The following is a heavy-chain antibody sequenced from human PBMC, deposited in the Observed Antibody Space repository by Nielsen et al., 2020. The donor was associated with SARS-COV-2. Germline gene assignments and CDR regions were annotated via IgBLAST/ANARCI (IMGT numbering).Heavy chain of an antibody. CDR3: SSENGDY. CDR2: ISSSSSYI. J-gene: IGHJ4*02. CDR1: GFTFSSYS. V-gene: IGHV3-21*04. Sequence: GESLKISCAASGFTFSSYSMNWVRQAPGKGLEWVSSISSSSSYIYYADSVKGRFTISRDNAKNSLYLQMNSLRAEDTALYYCSSENGDYWGQGTLVTVSS. D-gene: IGHD1-1*01.